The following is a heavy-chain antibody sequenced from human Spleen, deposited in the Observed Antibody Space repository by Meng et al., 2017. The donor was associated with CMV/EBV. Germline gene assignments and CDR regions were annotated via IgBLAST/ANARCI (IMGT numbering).Heavy chain of an antibody. Sequence: CVASGFNFSSYAMNWVRQAPGKGLEWVSSISGSGGDIYYADSVKGRFTISRDNSKNTLYLQMNSLRVEDTAIYYCVREGVVAAPSRYWGQGTLVTVSS. CDR2: ISGSGGDI. CDR3: VREGVVAAPSRY. J-gene: IGHJ1*01. D-gene: IGHD2-15*01. CDR1: GFNFSSYA. V-gene: IGHV3-23*01.